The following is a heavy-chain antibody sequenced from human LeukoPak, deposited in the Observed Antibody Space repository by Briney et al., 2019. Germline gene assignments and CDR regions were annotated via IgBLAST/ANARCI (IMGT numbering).Heavy chain of an antibody. V-gene: IGHV1-24*01. J-gene: IGHJ5*02. CDR3: AIRHSSGCFST. Sequence: EASVTVSCTVSGYTLTELSMHWVRQAPGKGLEWMGGFDPENGETICAQKFQGRVTMTEDTSSDTTYMELSSLRSEDTAVYYCAIRHSSGCFSTWGQGTLVTVPS. CDR2: FDPENGET. CDR1: GYTLTELS. D-gene: IGHD6-19*01.